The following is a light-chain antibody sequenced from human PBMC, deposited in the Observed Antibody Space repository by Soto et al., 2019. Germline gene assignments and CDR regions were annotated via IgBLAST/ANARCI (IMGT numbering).Light chain of an antibody. J-gene: IGKJ3*01. CDR2: GAS. V-gene: IGKV3-20*01. CDR3: QQYGCSPSLFN. Sequence: IVVTQSPGTLSLSPGERATLSCSASQSVSSRFLAWYQQKPGQAPRLLIYGASSTATGITDRFSGSGSGTAVILPISRLELEHSAVYYCQQYGCSPSLFNFGPGTKVEIK. CDR1: QSVSSRF.